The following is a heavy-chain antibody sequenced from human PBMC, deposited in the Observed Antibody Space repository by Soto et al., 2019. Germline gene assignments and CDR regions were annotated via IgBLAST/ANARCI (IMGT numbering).Heavy chain of an antibody. CDR2: IKQDASEK. D-gene: IGHD2-21*02. CDR1: GFTFSKYW. V-gene: IGHV3-7*05. J-gene: IGHJ3*02. Sequence: EVQLVESGGGLVQPGGSLRLSCAASGFTFSKYWMSWVRQAPGKGLEWVANIKQDASEKYYADSVKGRFTISRDNAKNSLYRQMNSLRAEDTAVYYCASSVMMVTVPYSFDIWGQGTRDTVSS. CDR3: ASSVMMVTVPYSFDI.